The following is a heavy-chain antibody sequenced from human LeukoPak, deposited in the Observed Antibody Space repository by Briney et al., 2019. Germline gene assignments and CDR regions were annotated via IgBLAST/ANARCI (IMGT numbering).Heavy chain of an antibody. CDR3: ARARGYYYGSGSYYNPNWFDP. D-gene: IGHD3-10*01. J-gene: IGHJ5*02. Sequence: SETLSLTCTVSGASISSDNYFWSWIRQPPGKGLEWIGYIYHSGSAYYNPSLESRVTISVDRSKSQFSLKVSSVTAADTAVYYCARARGYYYGSGSYYNPNWFDPWGQGTLVTVSS. V-gene: IGHV4-30-2*01. CDR2: IYHSGSA. CDR1: GASISSDNYF.